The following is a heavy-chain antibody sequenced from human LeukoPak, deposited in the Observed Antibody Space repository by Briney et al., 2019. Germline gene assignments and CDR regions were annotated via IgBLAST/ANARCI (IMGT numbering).Heavy chain of an antibody. Sequence: GGSLRLSCAASGFTFSTYSMNWVRQAPGKGLEWVSSISSSSSYIYYADSVKGRFTISRDNAKNSLYLQMNSLRAEDTAVYYCARDPLDYYDSSGSDWGQGTLVTVSS. CDR2: ISSSSSYI. V-gene: IGHV3-21*01. CDR1: GFTFSTYS. J-gene: IGHJ4*02. D-gene: IGHD3-22*01. CDR3: ARDPLDYYDSSGSD.